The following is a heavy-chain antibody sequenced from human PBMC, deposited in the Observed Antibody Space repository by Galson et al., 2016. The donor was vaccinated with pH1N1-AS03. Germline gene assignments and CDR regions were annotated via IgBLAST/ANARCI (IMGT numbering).Heavy chain of an antibody. CDR2: ISYSGST. Sequence: ETLSLTCAVYGGSVSGYGWGWVRQPPGKGLEWIGSISYSGSTYYNPSLKRRVSMSVDTSKNLFSLKLRSVTAADTAVYYCARGRGSYGMDVWGQGTTVTVSS. D-gene: IGHD1-26*01. J-gene: IGHJ6*02. CDR3: ARGRGSYGMDV. CDR1: GGSVSGYG. V-gene: IGHV4-34*01.